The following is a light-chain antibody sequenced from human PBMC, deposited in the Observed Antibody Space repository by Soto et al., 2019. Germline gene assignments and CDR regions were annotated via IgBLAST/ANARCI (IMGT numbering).Light chain of an antibody. V-gene: IGKV3-20*01. Sequence: EILLTQSPGTLSLSPGERATLSCRASQTISSDYLAWYQQKPGQAPRLLIFGAATRAADIPDRFSGSGSGTDFTLTISRLEPEDCAVYYCQRYGSSPTFGQGTKVEIK. J-gene: IGKJ1*01. CDR3: QRYGSSPT. CDR2: GAA. CDR1: QTISSDY.